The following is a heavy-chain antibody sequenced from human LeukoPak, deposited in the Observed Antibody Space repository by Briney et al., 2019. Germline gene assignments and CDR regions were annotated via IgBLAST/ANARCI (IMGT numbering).Heavy chain of an antibody. CDR3: ASSTYDYVWGSYLGPFDY. Sequence: SETLSLTCTVSGGSISSYYWSWIRQPPGKGLEWIGCIYYSGSTNYNPSLKSRVTISVDTSKNQFSLKLSSVTAADTAVYYCASSTYDYVWGSYLGPFDYWGQGTLVTVSS. J-gene: IGHJ4*02. CDR2: IYYSGST. D-gene: IGHD3-16*02. CDR1: GGSISSYY. V-gene: IGHV4-59*01.